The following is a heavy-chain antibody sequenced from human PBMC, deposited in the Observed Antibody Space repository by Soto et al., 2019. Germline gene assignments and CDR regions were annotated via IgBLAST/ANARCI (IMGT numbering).Heavy chain of an antibody. Sequence: QVQLVQSGAEVKKPGASVKVSCKASGYTFTSYAMHWVRQAPGQRLEWMGWINAGNGNTKYSQKFQGRVTITRDTCASTAYMELSSLRSEDTAVYYCARVTGYYAPDYWGQGTLVTVSS. CDR2: INAGNGNT. D-gene: IGHD3-9*01. J-gene: IGHJ4*02. CDR1: GYTFTSYA. CDR3: ARVTGYYAPDY. V-gene: IGHV1-3*01.